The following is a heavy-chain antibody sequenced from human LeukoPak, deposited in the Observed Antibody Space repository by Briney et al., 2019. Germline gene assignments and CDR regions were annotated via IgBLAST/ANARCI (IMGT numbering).Heavy chain of an antibody. CDR1: ASSFTCYG. CDR2: ITTNNGKT. CDR3: ARGINYDLLTGYSEGFDF. D-gene: IGHD3-9*01. J-gene: IGHJ4*02. V-gene: IGHV1-18*01. Sequence: ASVTLSFTSAASSFTCYGFTLQRRPHGQGLEWIPTITTNNGKTNYAQNFQTRVTMTTDTSTNAAYMELRSLRSDDTAVYYCARGINYDLLTGYSEGFDFWGQGTPVTVSS.